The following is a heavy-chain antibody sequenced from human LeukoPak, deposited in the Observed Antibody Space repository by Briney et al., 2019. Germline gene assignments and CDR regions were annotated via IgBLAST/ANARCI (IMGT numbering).Heavy chain of an antibody. V-gene: IGHV3-74*01. CDR2: INSDGSST. CDR1: GFTFSSYW. Sequence: GGSLRPSCAASGFTFSSYWMHWVRQVPGKGLVWVSRINSDGSSTSYADSVKGRFTISRDNAKNTLYVQMNSLRAEDTAVYYCSTGSGHAFDIWGRGTMATVSS. CDR3: STGSGHAFDI. D-gene: IGHD3-10*01. J-gene: IGHJ3*02.